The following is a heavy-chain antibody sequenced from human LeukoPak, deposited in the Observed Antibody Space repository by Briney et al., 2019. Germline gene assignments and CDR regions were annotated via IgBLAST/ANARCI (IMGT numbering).Heavy chain of an antibody. Sequence: GGSLRLSCAASGFTFSTYGMTWVRQAPGKGLEWVSAISGSGGSTYYADSVKGRFTISRDNSKNTLYLQVNSLRAEDTALYYCATYRQVLLPFESWGQGTLVTVSS. CDR3: ATYRQVLLPFES. V-gene: IGHV3-23*01. D-gene: IGHD2-8*02. J-gene: IGHJ4*02. CDR2: ISGSGGST. CDR1: GFTFSTYG.